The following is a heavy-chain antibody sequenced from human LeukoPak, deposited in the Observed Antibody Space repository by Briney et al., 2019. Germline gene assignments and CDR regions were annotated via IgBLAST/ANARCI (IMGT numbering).Heavy chain of an antibody. CDR3: ARDEGSSSWLYFDY. CDR1: GFTFSSYS. V-gene: IGHV3-21*01. D-gene: IGHD6-13*01. CDR2: ISSSSSYV. J-gene: IGHJ4*02. Sequence: PGGSLRLSCAASGFTFSSYSMNWVRQAPGKGLEWVSSISSSSSYVYYADSVKGRFTISRDNAKNSLYLQMYSLRAEDTAVYYCARDEGSSSWLYFDYWGQGTLVTVSS.